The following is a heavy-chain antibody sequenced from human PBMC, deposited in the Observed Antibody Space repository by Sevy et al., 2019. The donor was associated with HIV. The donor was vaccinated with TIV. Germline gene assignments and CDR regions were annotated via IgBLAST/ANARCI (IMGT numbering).Heavy chain of an antibody. CDR2: ISYDGNNK. D-gene: IGHD3-10*01. CDR3: AKDHNLWSEGGFLHH. Sequence: GGSLRLSCAASGFTFSSYAIHWVRQTPGKGLEWVAVISYDGNNKYYADSVKRRFTVSRDNSKNTLYAQMNSLRAEDTAVYYCAKDHNLWSEGGFLHHWGQGTLVTVSS. J-gene: IGHJ1*01. CDR1: GFTFSSYA. V-gene: IGHV3-30*18.